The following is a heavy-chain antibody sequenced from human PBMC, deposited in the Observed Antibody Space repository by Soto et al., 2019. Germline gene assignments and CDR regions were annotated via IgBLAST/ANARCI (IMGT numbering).Heavy chain of an antibody. D-gene: IGHD6-19*01. Sequence: PGGSLRLSCAASGFTFSSYEMNWVRQAPGKGLEWVSYISSSGSTIYYADSVKGRFTISRDNAKNSLYLQMNSLRAEDTAVYYCGILAVAGPNPDYYYYGMDVWGQGTTVTVSS. J-gene: IGHJ6*02. CDR2: ISSSGSTI. V-gene: IGHV3-48*03. CDR3: GILAVAGPNPDYYYYGMDV. CDR1: GFTFSSYE.